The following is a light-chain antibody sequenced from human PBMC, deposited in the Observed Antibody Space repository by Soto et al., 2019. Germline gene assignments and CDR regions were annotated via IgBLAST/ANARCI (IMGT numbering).Light chain of an antibody. V-gene: IGKV1-39*01. Sequence: DIQMTQSPSSLSASVGDRVTIACRASQNIRTYLNWYQQRQGTAPNLLIYDASTLQSGVASRFSGSGSGTDFTLTISSLQPEDYATYFCQQSYSTPYTFGQGTKLEIK. J-gene: IGKJ2*01. CDR1: QNIRTY. CDR2: DAS. CDR3: QQSYSTPYT.